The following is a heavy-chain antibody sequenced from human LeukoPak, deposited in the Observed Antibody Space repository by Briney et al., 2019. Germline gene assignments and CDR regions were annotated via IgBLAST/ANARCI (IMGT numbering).Heavy chain of an antibody. CDR1: GFTVSYNY. Sequence: GGSLRLSCAASGFTVSYNYMSWVRQAPGKGLEWVSVIYSGGSTYYADSVKGRFTISRDNAKNSLYLQMNNLRAEDTAVYYCASDQGELFSGLGPFDIWGQGTMVTVSS. CDR3: ASDQGELFSGLGPFDI. CDR2: IYSGGST. D-gene: IGHD3-10*01. J-gene: IGHJ3*02. V-gene: IGHV3-53*01.